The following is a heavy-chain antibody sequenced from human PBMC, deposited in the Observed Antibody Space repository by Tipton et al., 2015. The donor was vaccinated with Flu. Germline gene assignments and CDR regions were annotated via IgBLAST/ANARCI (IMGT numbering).Heavy chain of an antibody. CDR3: ARSRVGSTYLFDF. V-gene: IGHV4-59*01. D-gene: IGHD1-26*01. Sequence: GLVKPSETLSLTCTVSGGSFSSSYWSWIRQPPGKGLEWIGYIYYSGSTDYNPSLKSRVTLSVDPSKNQFSLKLSSVTAADTAVYYCARSRVGSTYLFDFWGQGTLVTVSS. CDR1: GGSFSSSY. CDR2: IYYSGST. J-gene: IGHJ4*02.